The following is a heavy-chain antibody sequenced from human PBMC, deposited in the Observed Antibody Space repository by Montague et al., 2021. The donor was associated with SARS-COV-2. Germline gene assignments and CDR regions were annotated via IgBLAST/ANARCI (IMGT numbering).Heavy chain of an antibody. CDR1: RGSFSNYY. V-gene: IGHV4-34*01. CDR3: ARGKLVLGSVGHCAPISSGALDI. J-gene: IGHJ3*02. CDR2: INQGGAP. D-gene: IGHD2-2*03. Sequence: SETLSLTCAVSRGSFSNYYWTWIRQPPGKGLEWIGEINQGGAPNYTPSLKSRVTISLDTSKKQISLKLNSVTVADTAVFYCARGKLVLGSVGHCAPISSGALDIWAQGSLVIVS.